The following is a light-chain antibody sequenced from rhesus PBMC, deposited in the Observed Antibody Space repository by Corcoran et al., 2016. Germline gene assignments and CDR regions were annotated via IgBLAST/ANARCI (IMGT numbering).Light chain of an antibody. Sequence: EIVMTQSPATLSLSPGERATLSCRASQSVSSYVACYQQKPEQAPRLLIYGAPSRAPGIPDRFSGSGSGTDFTLTISSLEPEDFAVYYCQQYSNWPTFGQGTKVEIK. CDR2: GAP. V-gene: IGKV3S9*01. CDR3: QQYSNWPT. J-gene: IGKJ1*01. CDR1: QSVSSY.